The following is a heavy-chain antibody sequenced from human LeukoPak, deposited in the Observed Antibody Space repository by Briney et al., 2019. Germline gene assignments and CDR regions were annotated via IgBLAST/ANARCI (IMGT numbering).Heavy chain of an antibody. D-gene: IGHD3-10*02. Sequence: XAPGQGXXXMGWISAYNGNTNYAQKLQGRVTMTTDTSTSTAYMELRSLRSDDTAVYYCARDRNMFQDYWGQGTLVTVSS. CDR3: ARDRNMFQDY. J-gene: IGHJ4*02. CDR2: ISAYNGNT. V-gene: IGHV1-18*01.